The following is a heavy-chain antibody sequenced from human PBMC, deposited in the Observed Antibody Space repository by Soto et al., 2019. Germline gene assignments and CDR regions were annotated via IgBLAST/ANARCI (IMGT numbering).Heavy chain of an antibody. CDR3: AKDQYDFWSGYLIDY. CDR2: ISGSGGST. D-gene: IGHD3-3*01. Sequence: GGSLRLSCAASGFTFSSYAMSWVRQAPGKGLEWVSAISGSGGSTYYADSVKGRFTISRDNSKNTLYLQMNSLRAEDTAVYYCAKDQYDFWSGYLIDYWGQGTLVTVSS. CDR1: GFTFSSYA. J-gene: IGHJ4*02. V-gene: IGHV3-23*01.